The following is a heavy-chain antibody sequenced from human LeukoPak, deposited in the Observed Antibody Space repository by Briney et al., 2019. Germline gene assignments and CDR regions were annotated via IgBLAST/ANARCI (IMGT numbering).Heavy chain of an antibody. CDR2: IIPILGIA. D-gene: IGHD6-25*01. CDR1: GYTFITYG. CDR3: ARGRLTLTYEHEYDAFDI. V-gene: IGHV1-69*04. Sequence: ASVKVSCKASGYTFITYGINWVRQAPGQGLEWMGRIIPILGIANYAQKFQGRVTITADKSTSTAYMELSSLRSEDTAVYYCARGRLTLTYEHEYDAFDIWGQGTMVTVSS. J-gene: IGHJ3*02.